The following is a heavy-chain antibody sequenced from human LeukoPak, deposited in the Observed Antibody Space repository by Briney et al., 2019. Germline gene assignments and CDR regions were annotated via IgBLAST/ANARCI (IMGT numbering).Heavy chain of an antibody. Sequence: ASVTVSCTASGYTFPSYFMHWVRQAPGQGLEWMGIINPTGGSTTYAQKFQGRVTMTRDTSTSTVYMELSGLRSDDTAVYYCARTAARRFDYWGRGTLVTVSS. CDR2: INPTGGST. D-gene: IGHD6-6*01. V-gene: IGHV1-46*01. J-gene: IGHJ4*02. CDR3: ARTAARRFDY. CDR1: GYTFPSYF.